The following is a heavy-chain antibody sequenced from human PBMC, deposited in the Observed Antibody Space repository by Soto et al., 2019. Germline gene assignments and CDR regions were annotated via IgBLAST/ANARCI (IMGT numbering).Heavy chain of an antibody. D-gene: IGHD3-22*01. J-gene: IGHJ5*02. CDR1: GGTFSSYA. Sequence: ASVKVSCKASGGTFSSYAISWVRQAPGQGLEWMGGIIPIFGTANYAQKLQGRVTMTTDTSTSTAYMELRSLRSDDTAVYYCARGREVMVDWFDPWGQGTLVTVSS. V-gene: IGHV1-69*05. CDR3: ARGREVMVDWFDP. CDR2: IIPIFGTA.